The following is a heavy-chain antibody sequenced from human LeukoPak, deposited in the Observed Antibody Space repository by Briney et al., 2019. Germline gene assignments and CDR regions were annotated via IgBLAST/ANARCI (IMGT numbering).Heavy chain of an antibody. J-gene: IGHJ5*02. Sequence: ASVKVSCKASGYTFTSYGISWVRQAPGQGLEWMGWISAYNGNTNYAQKLQGRVTMTRDKSTSTVYMELSSLRSDDTAVYYCARALSDNWFDPWGQGTLVTVSS. CDR2: ISAYNGNT. CDR1: GYTFTSYG. CDR3: ARALSDNWFDP. V-gene: IGHV1-18*01.